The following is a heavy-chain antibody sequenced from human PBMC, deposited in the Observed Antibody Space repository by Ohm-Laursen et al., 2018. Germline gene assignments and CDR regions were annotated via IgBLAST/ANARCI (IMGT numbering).Heavy chain of an antibody. D-gene: IGHD3-22*01. CDR1: GFTFNNYA. CDR3: AKAYFPDSRGFYNWYFDL. V-gene: IGHV3-23*01. J-gene: IGHJ2*01. CDR2: ITNTGGST. Sequence: SLRLSCTAPGFTFNNYAMTWVRQAPGKGLEWVSVITNTGGSTYYADSVKGRFTISRDNSKNMLYLQMNSLRAEDTAVYYCAKAYFPDSRGFYNWYFDLWGRGTLVTVSS.